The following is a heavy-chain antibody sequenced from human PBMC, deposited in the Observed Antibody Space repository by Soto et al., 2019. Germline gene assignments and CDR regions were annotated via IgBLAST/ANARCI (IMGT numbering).Heavy chain of an antibody. CDR2: VKSIADAGTT. CDR3: TTGRYTFGLDS. V-gene: IGHV3-15*01. D-gene: IGHD3-16*01. J-gene: IGHJ4*02. Sequence: EVKLVESGGGLIKQGGSLRLSCAASGITFSDAWMTWVRQVPGKGLEWVGRVKSIADAGTTTYAAPVKGRCSISRDDSNSTLFLQMNSLKIEGTAVYYCTTGRYTFGLDSWGQGILVTVSS. CDR1: GITFSDAW.